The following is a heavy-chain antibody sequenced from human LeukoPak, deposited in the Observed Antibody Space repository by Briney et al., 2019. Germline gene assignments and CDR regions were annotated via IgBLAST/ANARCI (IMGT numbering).Heavy chain of an antibody. CDR3: ARSSIAARLVFDY. CDR1: GGTFSSYA. V-gene: IGHV1-69*13. D-gene: IGHD6-6*01. J-gene: IGHJ4*02. CDR2: IIPIFGTA. Sequence: SVKVSCKASGGTFSSYAISWVRQAPGQGLEWMGGIIPIFGTANYAQKSQGRVTITADESTSTAYMELSSLRSEDTAVYYCARSSIAARLVFDYWGQGTLVTVSS.